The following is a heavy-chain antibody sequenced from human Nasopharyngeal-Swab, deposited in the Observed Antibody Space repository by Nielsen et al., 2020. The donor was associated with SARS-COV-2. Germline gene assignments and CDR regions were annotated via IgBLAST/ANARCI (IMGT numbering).Heavy chain of an antibody. CDR2: IYYSGST. D-gene: IGHD2-2*01. CDR3: ARVSTVPAAQSRYYGMDV. Sequence: SETPSLTCTLSGGSISSYYWSWIRQPPGKGLEWIGYIYYSGSTNYNPSLKSRVTISVDTSKNQFSLKLSSVTAADTAVYYCARVSTVPAAQSRYYGMDVWGQGTTVTVSS. CDR1: GGSISSYY. J-gene: IGHJ6*02. V-gene: IGHV4-59*01.